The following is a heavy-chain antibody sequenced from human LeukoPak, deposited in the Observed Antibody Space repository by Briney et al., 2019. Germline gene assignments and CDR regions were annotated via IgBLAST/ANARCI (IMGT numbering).Heavy chain of an antibody. J-gene: IGHJ4*02. CDR3: ARLVNWSGYYDHFDY. CDR1: GGSFSGYY. V-gene: IGHV4-34*01. D-gene: IGHD3-3*01. CDR2: INHSGST. Sequence: PSETLSLTCAVYGGSFSGYYWSWIRQPPGKGLEWIGEINHSGSTNYNPSLKSRVTLSVETSKNQFSLKLSSVTAADTAVYYCARLVNWSGYYDHFDYWGQGSLVTVSS.